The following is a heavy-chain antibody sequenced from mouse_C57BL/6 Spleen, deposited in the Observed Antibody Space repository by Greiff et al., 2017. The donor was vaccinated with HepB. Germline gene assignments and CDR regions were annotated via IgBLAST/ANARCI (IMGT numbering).Heavy chain of an antibody. V-gene: IGHV5-17*01. Sequence: DVQLVESGGGLVKPGGSLKLSCAASGFTFSDYGMHWVRQAPEKGLEWVAYISSGSSTIYYADTVKGRFTISRDNAKNTLFLQMTSLRSEDTAMYYCARGGYYPLYYAMDYWGQGTSVTVSS. J-gene: IGHJ4*01. CDR2: ISSGSSTI. D-gene: IGHD2-3*01. CDR1: GFTFSDYG. CDR3: ARGGYYPLYYAMDY.